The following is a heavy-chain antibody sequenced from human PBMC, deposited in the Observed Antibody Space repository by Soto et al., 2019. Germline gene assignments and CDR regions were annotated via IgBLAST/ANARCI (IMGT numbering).Heavy chain of an antibody. D-gene: IGHD1-1*01. V-gene: IGHV4-34*01. CDR2: MSHSGGT. CDR1: GGFVSSGSYY. J-gene: IGHJ3*02. CDR3: ARVERGTATTVVDAFDI. Sequence: QVQLQQWGAGLLKPSETLSLTCAVYGGFVSSGSYYWSWIRQPPGKGLEWIGEMSHSGGTHFNPSLMSRVTISVDTSKNQCSLKMSSVTAAATALYYCARVERGTATTVVDAFDIWGPGRMVTVSS.